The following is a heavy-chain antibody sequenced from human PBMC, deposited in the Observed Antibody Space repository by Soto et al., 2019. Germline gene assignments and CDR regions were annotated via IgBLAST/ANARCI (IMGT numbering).Heavy chain of an antibody. D-gene: IGHD3-22*01. CDR2: VYYSGST. CDR1: GGSISSSTYY. CDR3: ARHQYYYDSSGYTLDY. Sequence: PSETLSLTCTVSGGSISSSTYYWGWIRQPPGKGLEWIGSVYYSGSTYYNPSLKSRVTISVDTSNNQFSLKLNSATAADTAVYYCARHQYYYDSSGYTLDYWGQGTLVTVSS. J-gene: IGHJ4*02. V-gene: IGHV4-39*01.